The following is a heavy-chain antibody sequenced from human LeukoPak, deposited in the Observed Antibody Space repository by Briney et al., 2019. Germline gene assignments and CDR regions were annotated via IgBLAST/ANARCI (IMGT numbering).Heavy chain of an antibody. Sequence: GRSPRLSCAASGFTFSSYGMHWVRQAPGKGPEWVAVIWYDGSNKYYADSVKGRFTISRDNSKNTLFLQMNSLRAEDTAVYYCARDFVAYDSSGYPPFVDYWGQGTLVTVSS. CDR3: ARDFVAYDSSGYPPFVDY. CDR2: IWYDGSNK. CDR1: GFTFSSYG. D-gene: IGHD3-22*01. J-gene: IGHJ4*02. V-gene: IGHV3-33*01.